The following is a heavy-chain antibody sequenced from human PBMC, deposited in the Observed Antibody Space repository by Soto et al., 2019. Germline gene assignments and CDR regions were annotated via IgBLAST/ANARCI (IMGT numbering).Heavy chain of an antibody. CDR3: ARHVGKWAFAY. CDR2: IHSSGNT. Sequence: QVQLQESGPGLVKPSETLSLICTVSGGSIPNYSWSWIRQPPGKGLEWIGNIHSSGNTIYNPSLNSRVTISVDTSKEQFSLKLTSVTAADTAVYYCARHVGKWAFAYWGQGTLVTVSS. J-gene: IGHJ4*02. CDR1: GGSIPNYS. D-gene: IGHD1-26*01. V-gene: IGHV4-59*08.